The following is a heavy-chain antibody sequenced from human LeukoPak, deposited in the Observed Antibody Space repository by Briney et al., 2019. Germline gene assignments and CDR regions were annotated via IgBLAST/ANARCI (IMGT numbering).Heavy chain of an antibody. CDR2: ISAYNGNT. CDR3: ARDRMRGYSYGYKGDYYYYYMDV. J-gene: IGHJ6*03. CDR1: GYTFTSYG. Sequence: ASVKVSXKASGYTFTSYGISWMRQAPGQGLEWMGWISAYNGNTNYAQKLQGRVTMTTDTSTSTAYMELRSLRSDDTAVYYCARDRMRGYSYGYKGDYYYYYMDVWGKGTTVTVSS. V-gene: IGHV1-18*01. D-gene: IGHD5-18*01.